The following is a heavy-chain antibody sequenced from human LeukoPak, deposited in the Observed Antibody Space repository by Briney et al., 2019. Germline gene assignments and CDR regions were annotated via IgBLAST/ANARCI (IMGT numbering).Heavy chain of an antibody. CDR3: ARDGFDY. CDR2: ISSSSSYI. J-gene: IGHJ4*02. Sequence: RGSLRLSCAASGFTFSSYAMSWVRQAPGKGLEWVSSISSSSSYIYYADSVKGRFTISRDNAKNSLYLQMNSLRAEDTAVYYCARDGFDYWGQGTLVTVSS. CDR1: GFTFSSYA. V-gene: IGHV3-21*01.